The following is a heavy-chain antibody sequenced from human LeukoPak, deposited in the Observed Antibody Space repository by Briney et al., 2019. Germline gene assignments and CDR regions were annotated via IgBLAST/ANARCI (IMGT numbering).Heavy chain of an antibody. CDR2: INAGNGNT. J-gene: IGHJ6*02. V-gene: IGHV1-3*01. D-gene: IGHD5-12*01. Sequence: ASVKVSCKASGYTFTSYAMHWVRQAPGQRLEWMGWINAGNGNTKYSQKFQGRVTITRDTSASTAYMELSSLRSEDTAVYYCARWALVDIVATIPLYYYYSMDVWGQGTTVTVSS. CDR1: GYTFTSYA. CDR3: ARWALVDIVATIPLYYYYSMDV.